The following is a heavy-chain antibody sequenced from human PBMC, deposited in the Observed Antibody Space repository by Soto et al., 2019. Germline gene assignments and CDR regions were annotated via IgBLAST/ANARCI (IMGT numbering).Heavy chain of an antibody. CDR2: IDTTGDT. Sequence: EVQLVESGGGSVQPGGSLRLSCAASGFIFRSYAMHWVRQASGKGLEWVSVIDTTGDTYYPGSVKGRFTISRENAKNSLYLQMNSLRAGDTAVYYCARGGCSGGSCPADYWGQGTLVTVSS. CDR3: ARGGCSGGSCPADY. V-gene: IGHV3-13*04. J-gene: IGHJ4*02. D-gene: IGHD2-15*01. CDR1: GFIFRSYA.